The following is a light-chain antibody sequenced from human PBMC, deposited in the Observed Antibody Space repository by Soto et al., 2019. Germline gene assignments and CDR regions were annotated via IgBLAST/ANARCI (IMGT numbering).Light chain of an antibody. CDR2: GAS. CDR3: HQYDSSPFT. J-gene: IGKJ5*01. CDR1: QSVSGSY. V-gene: IGKV3-20*01. Sequence: EIVLTQSPGTLSLSPGERATLSCRASQSVSGSYLAWYRQKPGQAPWLLIYGASNRASGVPDRFSGSGSGTDFTLTISGLEPEDFAMYYCHQYDSSPFTFGQGTRLDIK.